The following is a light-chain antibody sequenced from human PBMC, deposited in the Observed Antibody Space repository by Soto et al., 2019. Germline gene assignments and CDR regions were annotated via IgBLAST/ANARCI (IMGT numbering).Light chain of an antibody. CDR1: SGHSSYA. V-gene: IGLV4-69*01. CDR3: QTWGTGIQV. CDR2: LNSDGSH. J-gene: IGLJ1*01. Sequence: QLVLTQSPSASASLGASVKLTCTLSSGHSSYAIAWHQQQSEKGPRYLMKLNSDGSHSKGDGIPDRFSGSSSGAERYLTISSLQSEDEADYYCQTWGTGIQVFGTGTKPTVL.